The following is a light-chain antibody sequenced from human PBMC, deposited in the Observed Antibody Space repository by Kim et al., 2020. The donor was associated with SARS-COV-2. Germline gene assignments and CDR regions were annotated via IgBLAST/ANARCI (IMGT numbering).Light chain of an antibody. J-gene: IGLJ2*01. CDR1: RSNIGKNY. CDR3: GTWDSSLNTVI. Sequence: GQQVTISCSGGRSNIGKNYVSWYQQLPGTAPKFLIYDDNKRPSGSPYRFSGSKSGTSATLGITGLQTGDEADYYCGTWDSSLNTVIFGGGTQLTVL. CDR2: DDN. V-gene: IGLV1-51*01.